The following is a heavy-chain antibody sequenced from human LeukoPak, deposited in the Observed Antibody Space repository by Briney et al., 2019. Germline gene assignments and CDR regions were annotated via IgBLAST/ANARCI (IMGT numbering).Heavy chain of an antibody. Sequence: PGGSLRLSCAASGFTFSSYAMHWVRQAPGKGLEWVAVISYDGSNKYYADSVKGRFTISRDNSKNTLYLQMNSLRAEDTAVYYCARGISVKEPGNYWGQGTLVTVSS. D-gene: IGHD1-14*01. CDR3: ARGISVKEPGNY. V-gene: IGHV3-30*04. CDR2: ISYDGSNK. J-gene: IGHJ4*02. CDR1: GFTFSSYA.